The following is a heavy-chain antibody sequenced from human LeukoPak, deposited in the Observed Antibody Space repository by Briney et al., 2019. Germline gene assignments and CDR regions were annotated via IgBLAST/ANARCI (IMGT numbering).Heavy chain of an antibody. D-gene: IGHD2-8*01. V-gene: IGHV3-11*01. CDR1: GFTFSDYY. J-gene: IGHJ4*02. Sequence: PGGSLRLSCAASGFTFSDYYMSWIRQAPGKGLEWVSYISSSGSTIYYADSVKGRFTISRDNAKNSLYLQMNSLRAEDTAVYYCARLSRVYEWAHDYWGQGTLVTVSS. CDR2: ISSSGSTI. CDR3: ARLSRVYEWAHDY.